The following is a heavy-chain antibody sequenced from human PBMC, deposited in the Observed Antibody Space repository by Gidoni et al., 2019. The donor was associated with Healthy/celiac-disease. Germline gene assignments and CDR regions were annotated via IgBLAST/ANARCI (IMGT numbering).Heavy chain of an antibody. CDR3: ARGSARAAAEDYYYYYGMDV. D-gene: IGHD6-13*01. CDR2: IIPIFGTA. Sequence: QLQLVQSGAEVKKPGSSVKVSCKASGVTFSSYALSWVRQAPGQGLEWMGGIIPIFGTANYAQKFQGRVTITADKSTSTAYRELSSLRSEDTAVYYCARGSARAAAEDYYYYYGMDVWGQGTTVTVSS. J-gene: IGHJ6*02. CDR1: GVTFSSYA. V-gene: IGHV1-69*06.